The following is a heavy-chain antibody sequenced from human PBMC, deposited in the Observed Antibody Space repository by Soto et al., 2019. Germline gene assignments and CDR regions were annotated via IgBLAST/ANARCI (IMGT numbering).Heavy chain of an antibody. CDR3: ARFISSSKPGLFVY. J-gene: IGHJ4*02. Sequence: SETLSLTCTVSGGSISSGGYYWSWIRQHPGKGLEWIGYIYYSGSTYYNPSLKSRVTISVDTSKNQFSLKLSSVTAADTAVYYCARFISSSKPGLFVYWGQGTLVTVSS. CDR2: IYYSGST. CDR1: GGSISSGGYY. D-gene: IGHD6-13*01. V-gene: IGHV4-31*03.